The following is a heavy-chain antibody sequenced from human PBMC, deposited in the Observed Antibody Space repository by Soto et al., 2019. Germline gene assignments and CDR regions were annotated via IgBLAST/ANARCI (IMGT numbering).Heavy chain of an antibody. Sequence: PSETLCLTCTVSGGSIIGSGFHWAWIRQPPGKGLEWIGSIYYSGTANYSPSLKSRLAIDVDTSKNQFSLRLSSVTAADTAVYYCATRSGDYVGWFDPWGQGTRVTVSS. J-gene: IGHJ5*02. CDR3: ATRSGDYVGWFDP. D-gene: IGHD4-17*01. V-gene: IGHV4-39*01. CDR2: IYYSGTA. CDR1: GGSIIGSGFH.